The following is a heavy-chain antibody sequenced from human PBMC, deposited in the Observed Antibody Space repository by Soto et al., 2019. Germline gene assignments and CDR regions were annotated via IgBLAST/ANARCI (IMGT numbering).Heavy chain of an antibody. J-gene: IGHJ3*02. CDR1: GGSISSGGYY. CDR3: ARDRGEMATIMDAFDI. V-gene: IGHV4-31*03. D-gene: IGHD5-12*01. CDR2: IYYSGST. Sequence: SETLSLTCTVSGGSISSGGYYWSWIRQHPGKGLEWIGYIYYSGSTYYNPSLKSRVTISVDTSKNQFSLKLSSVTAADTAVYYCARDRGEMATIMDAFDIWGQGTMVTVSS.